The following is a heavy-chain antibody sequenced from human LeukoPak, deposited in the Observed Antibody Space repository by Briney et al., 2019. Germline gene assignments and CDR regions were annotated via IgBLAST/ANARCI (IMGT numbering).Heavy chain of an antibody. J-gene: IGHJ3*02. D-gene: IGHD3-22*01. CDR1: GYTFTDYY. CDR2: INPSSGGT. V-gene: IGHV1-2*02. Sequence: ASVKVSCKASGYTFTDYYMHWVRQAPGQGLEWMGWINPSSGGTNYAQKFQGRVTVTRDTSISTAYMDLSRLRSDDTAVYYCARTGVWDYSDSSGYHNAAFDIWGQGTMVTVFS. CDR3: ARTGVWDYSDSSGYHNAAFDI.